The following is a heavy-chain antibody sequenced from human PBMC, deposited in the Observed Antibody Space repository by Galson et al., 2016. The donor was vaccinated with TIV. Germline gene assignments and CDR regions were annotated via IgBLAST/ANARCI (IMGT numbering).Heavy chain of an antibody. CDR1: GDSINGYY. D-gene: IGHD3-9*01. CDR3: TRARVHPNDRYFDH. V-gene: IGHV4-4*09. CDR2: VFSSGTT. J-gene: IGHJ4*02. Sequence: LSLTCNFSGDSINGYYFNWIRQSSGQGLEWLGYVFSSGTTHYTPSVDRRATIAIDTSKMQIYLRLTSVTTADTAIHFCTRARVHPNDRYFDHWGQGALVTVSS.